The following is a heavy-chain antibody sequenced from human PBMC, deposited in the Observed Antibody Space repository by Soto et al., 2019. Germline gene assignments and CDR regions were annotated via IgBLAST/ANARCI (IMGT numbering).Heavy chain of an antibody. CDR3: WGESYGYGRKGPPFPLDY. J-gene: IGHJ4*02. CDR2: IIPIFGTA. D-gene: IGHD5-12*01. CDR1: GGTFSSYA. Sequence: QVQLVQSGAEVKKPGSSVKVSCKASGGTFSSYAISWVRQAPGQGLEWMGGIIPIFGTANYAQKFQGRVTVNGEESTRTTYTAVGSLRSEDTGVYYRWGESYGYGRKGPPFPLDYWGQGTLVTVSS. V-gene: IGHV1-69*01.